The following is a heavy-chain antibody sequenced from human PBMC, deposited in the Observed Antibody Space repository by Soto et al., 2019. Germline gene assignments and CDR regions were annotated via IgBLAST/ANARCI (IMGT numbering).Heavy chain of an antibody. CDR3: ARTYRDSSGYCDY. CDR1: GATFSSYA. Sequence: AVKVSCKACGATFSSYAISWERQAPGQGLEWMGGIIPIFGTANYAQKFQGRVTITADKSTSTAYMELSSLRSEDTSVYYCARTYRDSSGYCDYWGQGTLVTVSS. V-gene: IGHV1-69*06. CDR2: IIPIFGTA. D-gene: IGHD3-22*01. J-gene: IGHJ4*02.